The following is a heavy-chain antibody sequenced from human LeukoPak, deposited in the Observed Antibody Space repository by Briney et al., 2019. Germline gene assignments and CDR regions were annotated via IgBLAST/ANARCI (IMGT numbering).Heavy chain of an antibody. CDR3: AKQLGYCSDGSCYFES. CDR1: GFTFSSYA. Sequence: GGSLRLSCAASGFTFSSYAMSWVRRAAGKGLEWVSDISDSGSNTYTADSVKGRFTSSRDNKKKTLYLKMHRLRAEDTAVYYCAKQLGYCSDGSCYFESWGQGTLVTVSS. V-gene: IGHV3-23*01. J-gene: IGHJ4*02. CDR2: ISDSGSNT. D-gene: IGHD2-15*01.